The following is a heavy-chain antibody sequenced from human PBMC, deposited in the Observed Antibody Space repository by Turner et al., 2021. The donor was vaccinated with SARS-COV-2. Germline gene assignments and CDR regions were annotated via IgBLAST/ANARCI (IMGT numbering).Heavy chain of an antibody. J-gene: IGHJ4*02. CDR3: AKGPWYYYDSSGLPYYFDY. CDR2: IKPDGSGE. Sequence: EVQLVESGGGLVQPGGSLRLSCEASGFTFSSYWMNWIRQAPGKGLEWVANIKPDGSGEYYVDSMKGRFTISRDNPKNSLYLQMNSLRAEDTAMYYCAKGPWYYYDSSGLPYYFDYWGQGTLVTVSS. CDR1: GFTFSSYW. D-gene: IGHD3-22*01. V-gene: IGHV3-7*01.